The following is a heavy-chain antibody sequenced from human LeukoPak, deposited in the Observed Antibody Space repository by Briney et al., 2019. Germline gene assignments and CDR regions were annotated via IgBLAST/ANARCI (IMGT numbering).Heavy chain of an antibody. J-gene: IGHJ3*02. CDR2: MNPNSGNT. D-gene: IGHD2-2*01. Sequence: ASVKASCKASGYTFTSYDINWVRQATGQGLEWMGWMNPNSGNTGYAQKFQGRVTITRNTSISTAYMELSSLRSEDTAVYYCARGIVVVPAAIDAFDIWGQGTMVTVSS. V-gene: IGHV1-8*03. CDR3: ARGIVVVPAAIDAFDI. CDR1: GYTFTSYD.